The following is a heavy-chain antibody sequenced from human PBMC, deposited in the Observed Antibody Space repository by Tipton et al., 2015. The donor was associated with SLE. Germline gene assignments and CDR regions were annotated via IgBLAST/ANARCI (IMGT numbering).Heavy chain of an antibody. Sequence: LSLTCTVSGGSINSSNWWTWVRQSPGKGLEWLGDISHSGTTKYNPSLKSRVTISGDESKNQFSLKLTAVTAADTALYSCARAQIYYETSGPESGLDVWGLGTTVTVSS. CDR2: ISHSGTT. D-gene: IGHD3-22*01. CDR3: ARAQIYYETSGPESGLDV. V-gene: IGHV4-4*01. J-gene: IGHJ6*02. CDR1: GGSINSSNW.